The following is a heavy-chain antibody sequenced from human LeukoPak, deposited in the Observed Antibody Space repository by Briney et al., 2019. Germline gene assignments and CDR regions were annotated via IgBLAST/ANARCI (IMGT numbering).Heavy chain of an antibody. Sequence: HPGGSLRLSCAASGFTFSSYAMSWVRQAPGKGLEWVSAISGSGGSTYYADSVKGRFTISRDNSKNTLYLQMNSLRAEDTAVYYCARPPYDYVWGSYRYVGYWGQGTLVTVSS. J-gene: IGHJ4*02. CDR3: ARPPYDYVWGSYRYVGY. V-gene: IGHV3-23*01. CDR1: GFTFSSYA. CDR2: ISGSGGST. D-gene: IGHD3-16*02.